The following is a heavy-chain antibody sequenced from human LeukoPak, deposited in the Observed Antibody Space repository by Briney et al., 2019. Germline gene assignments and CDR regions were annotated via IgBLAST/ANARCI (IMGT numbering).Heavy chain of an antibody. CDR3: AREGGYNYGYYYFDY. D-gene: IGHD5-18*01. V-gene: IGHV4-59*01. CDR2: IYYSGST. J-gene: IGHJ4*02. Sequence: SETLSLTCTVSGGSISSYYWSWVRQPLGKGQEWIGYIYYSGSTNYNPSLKSRVTISVDTSKNQFSLKLSSVTAADTAVYYCAREGGYNYGYYYFDYWGQGSLVTVSS. CDR1: GGSISSYY.